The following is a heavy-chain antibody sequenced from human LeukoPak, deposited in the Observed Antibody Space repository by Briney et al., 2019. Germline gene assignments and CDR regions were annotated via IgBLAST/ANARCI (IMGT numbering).Heavy chain of an antibody. Sequence: GASVKVSCKASGYTFTSYGISLVRQAPGQGLEWMGWISAYNGNTNYAQKLQGRVTMTTDTSTSTAYMELRSLRSDDTAVYYCARDQSGYSGYDSGTNFDYWGQGTLVTVSS. CDR2: ISAYNGNT. J-gene: IGHJ4*02. CDR1: GYTFTSYG. CDR3: ARDQSGYSGYDSGTNFDY. D-gene: IGHD5-12*01. V-gene: IGHV1-18*01.